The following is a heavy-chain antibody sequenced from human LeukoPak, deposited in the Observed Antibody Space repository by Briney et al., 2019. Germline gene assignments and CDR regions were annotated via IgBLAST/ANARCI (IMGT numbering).Heavy chain of an antibody. D-gene: IGHD2-15*01. Sequence: ASVKVSCKASGYTFTSYYMHWVRQAPGQGLEWMGIINPSGGSTSYAQKFQGRGTMTRDTSTSTAYIELRSLRSDDTAVYYCARTDIVVVVAATPEYFQHWGQGTLVTVSS. V-gene: IGHV1-46*01. J-gene: IGHJ1*01. CDR3: ARTDIVVVVAATPEYFQH. CDR1: GYTFTSYY. CDR2: INPSGGST.